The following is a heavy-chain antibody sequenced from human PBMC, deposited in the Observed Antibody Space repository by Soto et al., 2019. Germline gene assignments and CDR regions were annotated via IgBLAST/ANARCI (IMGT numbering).Heavy chain of an antibody. D-gene: IGHD3-10*01. J-gene: IGHJ4*02. V-gene: IGHV4-34*01. CDR1: GGAFSGYY. Sequence: PSGTLSPTFAVLGGAFSGYYWSGIPQPPGKGLEWIGEINLSGSTTYNPSPKSRVTTSVDTAKNQVSLNLSTVTAAETAVYYWARGTITIVRGVIPRYTYGHRNFDYWGQGTLVTVSS. CDR2: INLSGST. CDR3: ARGTITIVRGVIPRYTYGHRNFDY.